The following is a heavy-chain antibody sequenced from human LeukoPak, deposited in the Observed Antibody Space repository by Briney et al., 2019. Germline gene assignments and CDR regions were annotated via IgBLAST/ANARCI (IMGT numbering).Heavy chain of an antibody. CDR3: ARGDPENYYYYYMDV. CDR2: ISSSSSTK. Sequence: TGGSLRLSCAASGFTFSSYSMNWVRQAPGKGLEWVSYISSSSSTKYYADSMKGRFTISRDNAKNSLYLQMNSLRAEDTAVYYCARGDPENYYYYYMDVWGKGTTVTVSS. V-gene: IGHV3-48*01. CDR1: GFTFSSYS. D-gene: IGHD2-21*02. J-gene: IGHJ6*03.